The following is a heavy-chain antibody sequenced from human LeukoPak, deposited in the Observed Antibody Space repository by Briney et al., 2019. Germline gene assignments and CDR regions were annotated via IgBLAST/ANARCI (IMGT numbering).Heavy chain of an antibody. CDR3: TKPDLLWVGEDV. Sequence: TGGSLRLSCAASGFAFSNARMSWVRQAPGKGLEWVGRIKTRNEGGTSEYAAPVKGRFTISRDDSKNTVHLQMNSLKTEDTGVYYCTKPDLLWVGEDVWGPGTTVTVSS. D-gene: IGHD2/OR15-2a*01. J-gene: IGHJ6*02. CDR1: GFAFSNAR. V-gene: IGHV3-15*01. CDR2: IKTRNEGGTS.